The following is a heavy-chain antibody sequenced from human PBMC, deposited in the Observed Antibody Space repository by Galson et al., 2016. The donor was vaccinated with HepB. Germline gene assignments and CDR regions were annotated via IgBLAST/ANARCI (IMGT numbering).Heavy chain of an antibody. CDR2: IKGKTDGGST. CDR3: NSLAPTAAIDY. J-gene: IGHJ4*02. CDR1: GFTFSNAW. D-gene: IGHD2-2*01. V-gene: IGHV3-15*01. Sequence: SLRLSCAASGFTFSNAWMNWVRQAPGKGLEWVGRIKGKTDGGSTDYAAPVKGRFTISKDDSKNTLYLQMNSLKTEDTAVYYCNSLAPTAAIDYWGQGALVTVSS.